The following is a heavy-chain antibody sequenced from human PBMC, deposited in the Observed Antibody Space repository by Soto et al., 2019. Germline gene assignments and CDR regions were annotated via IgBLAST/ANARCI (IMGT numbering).Heavy chain of an antibody. Sequence: ASVKGAWKASGYIFTGYGISWVRLARGQGLEWMGWISAYKGDTKYAQKLQGRVTMTTDTSTRTAYMELRSLTSDDTAVYYCARVALAGTSPPPHCFHSRREGPPVTV. CDR3: ARVALAGTSPPPHCFHS. J-gene: IGHJ5*01. V-gene: IGHV1-18*01. D-gene: IGHD6-19*01. CDR2: ISAYKGDT. CDR1: GYIFTGYG.